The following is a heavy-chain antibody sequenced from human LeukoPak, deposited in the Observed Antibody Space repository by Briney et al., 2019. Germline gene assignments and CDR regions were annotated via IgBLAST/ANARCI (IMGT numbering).Heavy chain of an antibody. D-gene: IGHD3-10*01. V-gene: IGHV4-38-2*02. CDR3: ARDLWFGEKTLDY. CDR1: GYSISSGYY. CDR2: TYHSGST. J-gene: IGHJ4*02. Sequence: PSETLSLTCTVSGYSISSGYYWGWIRQPPGKGLEWIGSTYHSGSTYYNPSLKSRVTISVDTSKNQFSLKLSSVTAADTAVYYCARDLWFGEKTLDYWGQGTLVTVSS.